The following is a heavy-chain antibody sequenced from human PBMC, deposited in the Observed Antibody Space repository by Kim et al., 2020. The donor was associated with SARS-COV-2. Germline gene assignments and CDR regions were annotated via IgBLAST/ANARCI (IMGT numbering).Heavy chain of an antibody. CDR2: ISWDGTRT. V-gene: IGHV3-23*01. D-gene: IGHD4-17*01. CDR1: GFTFTTSP. CDR3: AKGVTNSGFDY. Sequence: GGSLRLSCVASGFTFTTSPMGWVRQAPGEGLEWVSRISWDGTRTYYADSVKCRVTMSSDKSKNTVYLDMNSLRVEDTAIYYCAKGVTNSGFDYWGQGAQVTVSS. J-gene: IGHJ4*02.